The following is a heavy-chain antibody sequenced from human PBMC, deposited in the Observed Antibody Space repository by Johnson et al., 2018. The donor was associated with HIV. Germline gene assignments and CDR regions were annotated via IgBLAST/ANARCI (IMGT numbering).Heavy chain of an antibody. CDR2: IRDSGGGT. CDR1: GFTVSSNY. V-gene: IGHV3-53*01. J-gene: IGHJ3*02. Sequence: VQLVESGGGLIQPGGSLRLSCAASGFTVSSNYMSWVRQAPGKGLAWVSAIRDSGGGTYSAASVKGRFTISRDNSKNTLYLQMNSLRAEDTAVYYCAKEEGLAAAGTGEAFDIWGQGTMVTVSS. D-gene: IGHD6-13*01. CDR3: AKEEGLAAAGTGEAFDI.